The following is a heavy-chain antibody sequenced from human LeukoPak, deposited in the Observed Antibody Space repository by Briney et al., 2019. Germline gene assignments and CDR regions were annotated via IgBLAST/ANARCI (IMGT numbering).Heavy chain of an antibody. Sequence: AGGSLRLSCAASGFTFSSYAMSWVRQAPGKGLEWVSAISGSGYNTYYADSVKGRFTISRDNSKNTLYLQMNTLRAEDTAVYYCAKKGDYYGSGIQPGYNWFDPWGQGTLVTVSS. CDR3: AKKGDYYGSGIQPGYNWFDP. V-gene: IGHV3-23*01. D-gene: IGHD3-10*01. J-gene: IGHJ5*02. CDR2: ISGSGYNT. CDR1: GFTFSSYA.